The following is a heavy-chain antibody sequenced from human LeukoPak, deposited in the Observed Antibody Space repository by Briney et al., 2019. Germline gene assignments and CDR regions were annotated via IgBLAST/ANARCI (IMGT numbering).Heavy chain of an antibody. CDR1: GSNFTSYW. J-gene: IGHJ4*02. CDR2: IYPGDSDT. CDR3: ASLYSSSL. V-gene: IGHV5-51*01. D-gene: IGHD6-13*01. Sequence: NSGESLEISCKGSGSNFTSYWIGWVRQLPGKGVEWMGIIYPGDSDTRYSPSFQGQVTISADKSISTAYLQWSSLKASDTAMYYCASLYSSSLWGQGTLVTVSS.